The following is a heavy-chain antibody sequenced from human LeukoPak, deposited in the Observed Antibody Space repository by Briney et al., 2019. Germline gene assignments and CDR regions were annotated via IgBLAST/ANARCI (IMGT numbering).Heavy chain of an antibody. D-gene: IGHD3-10*01. CDR1: GFTFSSYS. V-gene: IGHV3-21*01. CDR2: ISSSSSYI. J-gene: IGHJ5*02. CDR3: ARDSGFGEFPYNWFDP. Sequence: GGSLRLSCAASGFTFSSYSMNWVRQAPGKGLEWVSSISSSSSYIYYADSVKGRFTISRDNAKNSLYLQMNSLRAEDTAVYYCARDSGFGEFPYNWFDPWGQGTLVTVSS.